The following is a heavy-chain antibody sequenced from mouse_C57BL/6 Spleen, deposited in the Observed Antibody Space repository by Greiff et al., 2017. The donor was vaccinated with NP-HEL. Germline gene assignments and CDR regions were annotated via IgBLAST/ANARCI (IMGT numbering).Heavy chain of an antibody. CDR1: GYAFTNYL. V-gene: IGHV1-54*01. J-gene: IGHJ2*01. Sequence: QVQLQQSGAELVRPGTSVKVSCKASGYAFTNYLIEWVKQRPGQGLEWIGVINPGSGGTNYNEKFKGKATLTADKSSSTAYMQLSSLTSEDSAVFVCARTSQSPFDYWGQGTTLTVSS. CDR3: ARTSQSPFDY. CDR2: INPGSGGT.